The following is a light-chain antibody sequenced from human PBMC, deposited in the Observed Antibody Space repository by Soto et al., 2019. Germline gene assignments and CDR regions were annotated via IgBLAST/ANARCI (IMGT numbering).Light chain of an antibody. Sequence: AIRMTQSPSSFSASTGDRVTITCRASQGISSYLAWYQQKPGKAPKLLIYAASTLQSGVPSRFSGSGSGTDFTLTISCLQSEDFATYYCQQDYSYPQFTFGPGTKVDI. CDR1: QGISSY. J-gene: IGKJ3*01. CDR2: AAS. V-gene: IGKV1-8*01. CDR3: QQDYSYPQFT.